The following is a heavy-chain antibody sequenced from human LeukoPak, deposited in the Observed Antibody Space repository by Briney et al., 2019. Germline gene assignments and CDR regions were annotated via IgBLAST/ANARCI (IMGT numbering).Heavy chain of an antibody. CDR1: GYXFTGYY. J-gene: IGHJ5*02. CDR3: ARGYRYCSGGSCYWFDP. CDR2: INPNSGGT. V-gene: IGHV1-2*03. D-gene: IGHD2-15*01. Sequence: LGASVKVSCNASGYXFTGYYMHWVRPAPGQGLEWMGWINPNSGGTNYAQKFQGRGTMTRDTSISTAYMELSRLRSDDTAVYYCARGYRYCSGGSCYWFDPWGQGTLVTVSS.